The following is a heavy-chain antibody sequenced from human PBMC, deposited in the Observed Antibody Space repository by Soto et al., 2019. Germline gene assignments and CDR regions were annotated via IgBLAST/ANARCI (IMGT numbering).Heavy chain of an antibody. CDR2: IYWDDDK. Sequence: QITLKESGPTLVKPTQTLTLTCTFSGFSLSTSGVGVGWIRQPPGKALEWLALIYWDDDKRYSPSLKSRLTIXXDXSXXQVVLTMTNMDPVDTATYYCAQTYDILTGPNGMDVWGQGTTVTVSS. CDR1: GFSLSTSGVG. J-gene: IGHJ6*02. CDR3: AQTYDILTGPNGMDV. V-gene: IGHV2-5*02. D-gene: IGHD3-9*01.